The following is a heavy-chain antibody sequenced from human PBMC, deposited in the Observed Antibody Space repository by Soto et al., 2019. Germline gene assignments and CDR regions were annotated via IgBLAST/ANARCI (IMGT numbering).Heavy chain of an antibody. V-gene: IGHV1-69*13. CDR2: VIPIFGTA. J-gene: IGHJ6*02. CDR1: GGTFSSYA. Sequence: GASVKVSCKASGGTFSSYAISWVRQDPGQGLEWMGGVIPIFGTANYAQKFQGRVTITADESTSTAYMELSSLRSEDTAVYYCARVPNSGYETANAPYYYYGMDVWGQGTTVTVSS. D-gene: IGHD5-12*01. CDR3: ARVPNSGYETANAPYYYYGMDV.